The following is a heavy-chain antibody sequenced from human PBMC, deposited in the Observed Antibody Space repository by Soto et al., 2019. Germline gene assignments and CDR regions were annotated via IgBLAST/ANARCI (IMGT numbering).Heavy chain of an antibody. CDR2: IKTDGSEE. D-gene: IGHD3-16*02. Sequence: EVQLVESGGDLVQPGGSLTLSCRTSGLTSRTYLMSWVRQAPGKGLAWVANIKTDGSEEYYPASGAGRCTISRPNTKNSLYLEMNSLRADDTAMYYSATYNDSDWETYLFRLWVQGTLVTVSS. J-gene: IGHJ4*02. CDR1: GLTSRTYL. CDR3: ATYNDSDWETYLFRL. V-gene: IGHV3-7*01.